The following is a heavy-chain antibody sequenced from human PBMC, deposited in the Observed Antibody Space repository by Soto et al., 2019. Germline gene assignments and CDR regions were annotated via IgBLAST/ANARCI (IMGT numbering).Heavy chain of an antibody. CDR2: IYYSGIT. CDR1: GGSISSGGYY. D-gene: IGHD2-21*01. CDR3: AASCVGCGGFNYYGMDV. V-gene: IGHV4-31*03. Sequence: SETLSLTCTVSGGSISSGGYYWSWIRQHPGKGLEWIGYIYYSGITYYNPSLKSRLTISIDTSKNQFSLKLSSVTAADTAVYYCAASCVGCGGFNYYGMDVWGQGTTVTVSS. J-gene: IGHJ6*02.